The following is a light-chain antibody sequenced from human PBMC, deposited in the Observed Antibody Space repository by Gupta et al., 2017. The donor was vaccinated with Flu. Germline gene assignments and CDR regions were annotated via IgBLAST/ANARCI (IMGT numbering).Light chain of an antibody. CDR3: QQYNNWPPVT. CDR2: DAS. Sequence: EIVMTQSPGTLSVSPGERVILSCRASQGVTTKVAWYQQRRGQAPRLLIYDASMRASGTPARFTGSGSGTEFTLIISSLQSEDFALYYCQQYNNWPPVTFGGGTKVEVK. CDR1: QGVTTK. V-gene: IGKV3-15*01. J-gene: IGKJ4*01.